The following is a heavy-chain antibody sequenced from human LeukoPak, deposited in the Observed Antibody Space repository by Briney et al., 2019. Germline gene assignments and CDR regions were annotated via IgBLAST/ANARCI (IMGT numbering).Heavy chain of an antibody. CDR2: MNPNSGNT. V-gene: IGHV1-8*03. D-gene: IGHD1-1*01. CDR1: GYTFTTYD. CDR3: ARESRTWNYYYYMDV. J-gene: IGHJ6*03. Sequence: ASVKVSCKASGYTFTTYDINWVRQATGQGLEWMGWMNPNSGNTGYAPKFQGRVTITRNTSINTAYMELSSLRSEDTAIYYCARESRTWNYYYYMDVWGKGTTVTISS.